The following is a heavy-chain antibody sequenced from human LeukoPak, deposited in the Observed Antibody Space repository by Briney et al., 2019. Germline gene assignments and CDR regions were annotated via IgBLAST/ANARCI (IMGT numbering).Heavy chain of an antibody. V-gene: IGHV1-18*01. D-gene: IGHD2-15*01. Sequence: ASVKVSCKASGYTFTSYGISWVRQAPGQGLEWMGWISAYNGNTNYAQKFQGRVTITADESTNTAYMELSSLRSDDAAVYYCARGGCGSCYRPSDAFDIWGQGTMVTVSS. J-gene: IGHJ3*02. CDR1: GYTFTSYG. CDR3: ARGGCGSCYRPSDAFDI. CDR2: ISAYNGNT.